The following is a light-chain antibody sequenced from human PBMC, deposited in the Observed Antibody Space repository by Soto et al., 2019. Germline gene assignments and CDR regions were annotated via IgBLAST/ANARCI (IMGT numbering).Light chain of an antibody. CDR1: QSLLHNNGYNY. Sequence: DIVMTQSPLSLPVTPGEPASISCRSSQSLLHNNGYNYLDWYLQKPGQSPQLLIYLGSNRASGVHDRFSGSGSGTDVTLTISRVEAEDVGVYYCMQALKTQFTFGPGTKVEIK. CDR3: MQALKTQFT. J-gene: IGKJ3*01. V-gene: IGKV2-28*01. CDR2: LGS.